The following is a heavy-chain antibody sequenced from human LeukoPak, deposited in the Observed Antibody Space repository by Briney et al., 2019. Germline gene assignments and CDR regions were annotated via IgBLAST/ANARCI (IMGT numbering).Heavy chain of an antibody. Sequence: GRSLRLSCAASGFIVSSYYTSWVRQAAGKGLEWVSVIYSGGSTYYADSVKGRFTISRDSSKNPLYLQMNSLRVDDTAMYFCARDLCSGVSCYRPYGLDVWGQGTTVTVSS. CDR3: ARDLCSGVSCYRPYGLDV. V-gene: IGHV3-53*01. J-gene: IGHJ6*02. D-gene: IGHD2-15*01. CDR1: GFIVSSYY. CDR2: IYSGGST.